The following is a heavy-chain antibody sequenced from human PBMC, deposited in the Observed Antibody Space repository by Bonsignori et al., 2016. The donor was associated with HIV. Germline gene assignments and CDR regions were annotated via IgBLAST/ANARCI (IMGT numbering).Heavy chain of an antibody. V-gene: IGHV4-34*01. CDR2: INHSGST. J-gene: IGHJ4*02. D-gene: IGHD3-16*01. CDR3: ARGFRLRLGLVDY. CDR1: GGSFSGYY. Sequence: GSLRLSCAVYGGSFSGYYWSWIRQPPGKGLEWIGEINHSGSTNYNPSLKSRVTISVDTSKNQFSLKLSSVTAADTAVYYCARGFRLRLGLVDYWGQGTLVTVSS.